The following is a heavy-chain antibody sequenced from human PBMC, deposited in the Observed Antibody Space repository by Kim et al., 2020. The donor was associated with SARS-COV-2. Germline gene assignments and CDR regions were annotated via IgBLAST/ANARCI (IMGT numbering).Heavy chain of an antibody. D-gene: IGHD3-10*01. CDR1: GFTFDDYA. J-gene: IGHJ5*02. Sequence: GGSLRLSCAASGFTFDDYAMHWVRQAPGKGLEWVSGISWNSGSIGYADSVKGRFTISRDNAKNSLYLQMNSLRAEDTALYYCAKDPRAHYGSGSSANNWFDPWGQGTLVTVSS. V-gene: IGHV3-9*01. CDR2: ISWNSGSI. CDR3: AKDPRAHYGSGSSANNWFDP.